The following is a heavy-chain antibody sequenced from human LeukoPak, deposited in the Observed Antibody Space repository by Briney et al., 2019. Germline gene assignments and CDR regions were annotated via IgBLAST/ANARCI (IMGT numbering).Heavy chain of an antibody. CDR1: GYTFTSYG. Sequence: GASVKVSCKASGYTFTSYGISWVRQAPGQGLEWMGCSSAYNGNTNYAQKLQGRVTMTTDTSTSTAYMELRSLRSDDTAVYYCARYSGSCSSTSCYPGGWFDPWGQGTLVTVSS. D-gene: IGHD2-2*01. CDR2: SSAYNGNT. CDR3: ARYSGSCSSTSCYPGGWFDP. J-gene: IGHJ5*02. V-gene: IGHV1-18*01.